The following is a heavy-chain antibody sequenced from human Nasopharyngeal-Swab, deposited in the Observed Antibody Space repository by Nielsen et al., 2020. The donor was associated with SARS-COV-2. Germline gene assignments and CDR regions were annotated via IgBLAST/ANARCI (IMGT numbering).Heavy chain of an antibody. D-gene: IGHD5-18*01. V-gene: IGHV1-2*06. CDR2: INPNSGGT. CDR1: GYTFTDYY. CDR3: ARAAIGYSSGPFDY. Sequence: ASVQVSCKASGYTFTDYYMNWVRQAPGQGLEWMGRINPNSGGTSYAQKFQGRVTLTRDTSIRTAYMELSRLRSTDTAIYYCARAAIGYSSGPFDYWGQGALVTVSS. J-gene: IGHJ4*02.